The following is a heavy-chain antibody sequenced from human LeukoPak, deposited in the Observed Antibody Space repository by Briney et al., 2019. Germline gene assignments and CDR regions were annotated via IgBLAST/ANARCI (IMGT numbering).Heavy chain of an antibody. CDR1: GGTFSSYA. V-gene: IGHV1-69*01. D-gene: IGHD6-19*01. CDR3: ARCRQWLIKDLACDAFDI. J-gene: IGHJ3*02. Sequence: ASVKVSCKASGGTFSSYAINWVRQAPGQGLEWMGGIIPIFGTPNYAQKFQDRVTITADESTSTAYMEPSSLRSEATAVYYCARCRQWLIKDLACDAFDIWGQGTMVTVSS. CDR2: IIPIFGTP.